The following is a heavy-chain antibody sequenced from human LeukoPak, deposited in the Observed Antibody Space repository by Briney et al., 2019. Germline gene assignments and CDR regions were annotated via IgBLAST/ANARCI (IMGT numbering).Heavy chain of an antibody. CDR1: GYTFTSYY. J-gene: IGHJ2*01. CDR3: ARDSSYWYFDL. Sequence: GASVKVSCKASGYTFTSYYTHWVRQAPGQGLEWMGIINPSGGSTSYAQKFQGRVTMTRDTSTSTVYMELSSLRSEDTVVYYCARDSSYWYFDLWGRGTLVTVSS. CDR2: INPSGGST. V-gene: IGHV1-46*01. D-gene: IGHD6-6*01.